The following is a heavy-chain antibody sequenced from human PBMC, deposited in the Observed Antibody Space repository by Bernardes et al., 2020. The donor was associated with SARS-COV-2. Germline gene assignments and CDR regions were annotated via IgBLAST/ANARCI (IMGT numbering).Heavy chain of an antibody. D-gene: IGHD2-21*02. CDR1: GFSVSSKY. CDR3: LKRAGHRGQPQGELGVGRVRGHGDSTPAGRGLVGVPTIRETSNPLQSLP. Sequence: GGSLRLSCAVSGFSVSSKYMNWVRQAPGKGLEWLSVIYNDGSTFYADSVKGRFTISRDNSKNTVYLQMNCLVKDYYENQWSLKRAGHRGQPQGELGVGRVRGHGDSTPAGRGLVGVPTIRETSNPLQSLPWG. V-gene: IGHV3-53*01. CDR2: IYNDGST. J-gene: IGHJ5*02.